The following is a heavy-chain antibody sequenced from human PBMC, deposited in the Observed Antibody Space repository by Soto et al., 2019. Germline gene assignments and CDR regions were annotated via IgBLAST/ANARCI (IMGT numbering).Heavy chain of an antibody. CDR2: ISYDGSNK. D-gene: IGHD3-22*01. CDR1: GFTFSSYA. J-gene: IGHJ4*02. Sequence: GGSLRLSCAASGFTFSSYAMHWVRQAPGKGLEWVAVISYDGSNKYYADSVKGRFTISRDNSKNTLYLQMSSLRAEDTAVYYCAREGSSSGPDYEYWGQGTLVTVSS. V-gene: IGHV3-30*04. CDR3: AREGSSSGPDYEY.